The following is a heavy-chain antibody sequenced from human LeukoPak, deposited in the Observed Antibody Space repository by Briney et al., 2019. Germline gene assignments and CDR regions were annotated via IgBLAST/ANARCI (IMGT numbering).Heavy chain of an antibody. J-gene: IGHJ5*02. CDR1: GYSISTAYY. CDR3: ARGTTGYNWFDP. V-gene: IGHV4-38-2*02. Sequence: SETLSLTCTVSGYSISTAYYWGWIRRPPRKGLEWIGSIYHSGSTYYNPSLKSRVTISVDTSKNQFSLNLSSVTAADTAVYYCARGTTGYNWFDPWGQGTLVTVSS. D-gene: IGHD4-11*01. CDR2: IYHSGST.